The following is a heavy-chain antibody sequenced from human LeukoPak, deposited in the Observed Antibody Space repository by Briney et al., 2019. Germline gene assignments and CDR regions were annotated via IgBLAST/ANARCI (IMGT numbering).Heavy chain of an antibody. Sequence: GGXLRLSCAASGFTFDDYAMHWVRQAPGKGLEWVSGISWNSGSIVYADSVKGRLTISRDKAKNSLYLQMNSLRAEDMALYYCAKDIRPHQPGPFDIWGQGTMVTVSS. V-gene: IGHV3-9*03. J-gene: IGHJ3*02. CDR1: GFTFDDYA. D-gene: IGHD2-2*01. CDR2: ISWNSGSI. CDR3: AKDIRPHQPGPFDI.